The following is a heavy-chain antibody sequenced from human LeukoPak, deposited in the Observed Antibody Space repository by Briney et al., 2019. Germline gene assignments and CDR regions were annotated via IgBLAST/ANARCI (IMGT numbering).Heavy chain of an antibody. CDR2: IYYSGST. Sequence: SETLSLTCTVSGGSISSYYWSWIRQPPGKGLEWIGYIYYSGSTNYNPSLKSRVTISVDTSKNQFSLKLSSVTAADTAVYYCAAAQGPYDFWSGYYTGSWFDPWGQGTLVTVSS. CDR1: GGSISSYY. D-gene: IGHD3-3*01. CDR3: AAAQGPYDFWSGYYTGSWFDP. J-gene: IGHJ5*02. V-gene: IGHV4-59*01.